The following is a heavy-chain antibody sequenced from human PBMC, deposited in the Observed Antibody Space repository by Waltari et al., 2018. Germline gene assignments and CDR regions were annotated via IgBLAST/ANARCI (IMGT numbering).Heavy chain of an antibody. D-gene: IGHD3-3*02. CDR3: ARDDRNLLAPFDY. V-gene: IGHV3-74*01. CDR1: GFTFSSYW. Sequence: EVQLVESGGGLVQPGGSLRLSCAASGFTFSSYWMPWVRQAPGKGLVWVSRINSDGSSTSYADSVKGRFTISRDNAKNTLYLQMNSLRAEDTAVYYCARDDRNLLAPFDYWGQGTLVTVSS. J-gene: IGHJ4*02. CDR2: INSDGSST.